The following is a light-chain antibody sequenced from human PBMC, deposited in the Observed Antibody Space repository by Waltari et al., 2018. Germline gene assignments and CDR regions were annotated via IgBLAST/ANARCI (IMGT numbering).Light chain of an antibody. Sequence: SYELTQPPSVSVSPGQTARITCFGDELPSQYAYWYQQKPGQAPLLLIYKDTERPSGIPERFSGSSSGTTVTLTISGVQAEDEADYYCQSAHGNNNLEVFGGGTRLTVL. CDR1: ELPSQY. V-gene: IGLV3-25*03. CDR3: QSAHGNNNLEV. J-gene: IGLJ2*01. CDR2: KDT.